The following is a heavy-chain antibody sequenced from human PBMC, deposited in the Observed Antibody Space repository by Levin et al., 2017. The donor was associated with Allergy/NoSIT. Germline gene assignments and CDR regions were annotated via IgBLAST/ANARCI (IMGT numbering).Heavy chain of an antibody. CDR1: GYTFTSYA. CDR3: ARGYCTGGVCYFADNWFDP. J-gene: IGHJ5*02. D-gene: IGHD2-8*02. Sequence: ASVKVSCKASGYTFTSYAMNWVRQAPGQGLEWMGWINTNTGNPTYAQGFTGRFVFSLDTSVSTAYLQISSLKAEDTAVYYCARGYCTGGVCYFADNWFDPWGQGTLVTVSS. CDR2: INTNTGNP. V-gene: IGHV7-4-1*02.